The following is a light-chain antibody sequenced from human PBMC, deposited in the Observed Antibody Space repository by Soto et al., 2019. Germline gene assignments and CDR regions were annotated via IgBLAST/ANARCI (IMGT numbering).Light chain of an antibody. CDR1: SSDVGGYNY. CDR3: SSYTSSSTYV. Sequence: QSALTQPASVSGSPGQSITISCNGTSSDVGGYNYVSWYQQHPGKAPKLMIYEVSNRPSGVSNRFSGSKSGNTASLTISGLQAEYEADYYCSSYTSSSTYVFGTGTKLTVL. CDR2: EVS. V-gene: IGLV2-14*01. J-gene: IGLJ1*01.